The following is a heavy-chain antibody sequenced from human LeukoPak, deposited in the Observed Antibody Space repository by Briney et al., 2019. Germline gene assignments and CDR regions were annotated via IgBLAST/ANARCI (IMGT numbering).Heavy chain of an antibody. V-gene: IGHV1-46*01. CDR1: GYTFTGYY. J-gene: IGHJ6*03. Sequence: ASVKVSCKASGYTFTGYYMHWVRQAPGRGLEWMGIINPSGGSTIYAQKFQGRVTMTRDMSTSTVYMELSSLRSEDTAVYYCARNVGYYDILTGYYTGYYYYMDVWGKGTTVTVSS. CDR3: ARNVGYYDILTGYYTGYYYYMDV. D-gene: IGHD3-9*01. CDR2: INPSGGST.